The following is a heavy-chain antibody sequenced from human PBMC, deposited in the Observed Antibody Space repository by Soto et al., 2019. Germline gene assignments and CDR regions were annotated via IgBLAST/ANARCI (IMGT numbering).Heavy chain of an antibody. V-gene: IGHV4-28*01. J-gene: IGHJ4*02. CDR1: GYSISSSNW. D-gene: IGHD1-26*01. CDR2: IYYSGTT. Sequence: QVQLQESGPGLVKPSDTLSLTCAVSGYSISSSNWWGWIRQPPGKGLEWIGYIYYSGTTYYNPSLEGRVLMSVDPSENQCSLKLTSVTAGDTAVYYCARREIQGPIDYWGQGPLGTVSS. CDR3: ARREIQGPIDY.